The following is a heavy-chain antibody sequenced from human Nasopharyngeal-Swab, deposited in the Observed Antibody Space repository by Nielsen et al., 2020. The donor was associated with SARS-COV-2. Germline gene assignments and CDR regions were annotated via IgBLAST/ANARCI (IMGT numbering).Heavy chain of an antibody. D-gene: IGHD7-27*01. CDR2: INHSGST. CDR3: TRGLSGIVPSPILGLGPYYNYYYMDI. Sequence: LRLSCAVYGGSFSADYWGWIRQPPGRGLEWIGEINHSGSTNYNPSLKSRVTISVDPSKNQFSLRLSSVTAADTAVYYCTRGLSGIVPSPILGLGPYYNYYYMDIWGKGTTVTVSS. V-gene: IGHV4-34*01. CDR1: GGSFSADY. J-gene: IGHJ6*03.